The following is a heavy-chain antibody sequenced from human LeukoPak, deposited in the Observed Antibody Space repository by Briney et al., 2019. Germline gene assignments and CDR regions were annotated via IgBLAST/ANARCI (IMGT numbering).Heavy chain of an antibody. CDR2: INVNGGAM. D-gene: IGHD6-13*01. J-gene: IGHJ4*02. CDR3: ARGPRILAAGSYYFDY. V-gene: IGHV3-11*01. Sequence: PGGSLRLSCAASGLSFKDYYFSWIRQAPGKGLEWVSFINVNGGAMYYADFVKGRFTISRDNAKSSLYLEMNSLRVEDTAVYYCARGPRILAAGSYYFDYWGQGSLVTVSS. CDR1: GLSFKDYY.